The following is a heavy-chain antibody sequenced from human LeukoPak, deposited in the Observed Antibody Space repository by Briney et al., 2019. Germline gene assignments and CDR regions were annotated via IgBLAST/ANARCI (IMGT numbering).Heavy chain of an antibody. CDR2: INVNGGAM. D-gene: IGHD6-13*01. J-gene: IGHJ4*02. CDR3: ARGPRILAAGSYYFDY. V-gene: IGHV3-11*01. Sequence: PGGSLRLSCAASGLSFKDYYFSWIRQAPGKGLEWVSFINVNGGAMYYADFVKGRFTISRDNAKSSLYLEMNSLRVEDTAVYYCARGPRILAAGSYYFDYWGQGSLVTVSS. CDR1: GLSFKDYY.